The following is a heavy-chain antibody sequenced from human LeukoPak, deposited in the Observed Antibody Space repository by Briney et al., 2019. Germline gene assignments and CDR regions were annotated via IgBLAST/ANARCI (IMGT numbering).Heavy chain of an antibody. CDR3: ARVANYGGNSG. Sequence: GGSLRLSCAASGFTVSSNYMSWVRQAPGKGLEWVSVIYSGGSTYYADSVKGRFTISRDNSKNTLYLQMYSLRAEDTAVYYCARVANYGGNSGWGQGTLVTVSS. CDR2: IYSGGST. V-gene: IGHV3-53*01. CDR1: GFTVSSNY. J-gene: IGHJ4*02. D-gene: IGHD4-23*01.